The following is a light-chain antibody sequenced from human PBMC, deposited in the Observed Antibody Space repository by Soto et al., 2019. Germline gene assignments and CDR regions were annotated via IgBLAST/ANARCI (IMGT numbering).Light chain of an antibody. CDR2: GAS. CDR3: QQYGSSPYT. CDR1: QSVSSSY. J-gene: IGKJ2*01. Sequence: IVLTQSPGTLSLSPGERATLSCRASQSVSSSYLAWYQQKPGQAPRLLIYGASSMATGIPDRFSGSGSGTDVTITISRLEPEDFAVYYWQQYGSSPYTFGQGTKLESK. V-gene: IGKV3-20*01.